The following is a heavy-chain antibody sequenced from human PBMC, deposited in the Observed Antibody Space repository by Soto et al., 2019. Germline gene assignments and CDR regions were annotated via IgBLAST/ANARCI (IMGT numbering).Heavy chain of an antibody. Sequence: EVQLVESGGGLVQPGGSLRLSCAASGFTFSNYWMHWVRQVPGKGLLWVSRINSVGISTNYADSVKGRFTISRDNAKNTLYLQMNSLRAEDTAVYYCARGMSTHIAATGDSSFDPWGQGTLVTVSS. V-gene: IGHV3-74*01. D-gene: IGHD2-15*01. CDR3: ARGMSTHIAATGDSSFDP. CDR1: GFTFSNYW. CDR2: INSVGIST. J-gene: IGHJ5*02.